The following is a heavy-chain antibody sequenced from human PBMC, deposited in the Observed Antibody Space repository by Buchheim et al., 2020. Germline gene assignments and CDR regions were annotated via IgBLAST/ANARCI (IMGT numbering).Heavy chain of an antibody. CDR3: AKEDIVVVPAAPDY. CDR1: GFTFSSYG. Sequence: QVQLVESGGGVVQPGRSLRLSCAASGFTFSSYGMHWVRQAPGKGLEWVAVISYDGSNKYYADSVKGRFTISRDNSKNTLYLQMNSLRAEDTAVYYCAKEDIVVVPAAPDYWGQGTL. CDR2: ISYDGSNK. V-gene: IGHV3-30*18. D-gene: IGHD2-2*01. J-gene: IGHJ4*02.